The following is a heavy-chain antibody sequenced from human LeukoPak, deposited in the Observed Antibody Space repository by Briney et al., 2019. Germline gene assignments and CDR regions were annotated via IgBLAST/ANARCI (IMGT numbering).Heavy chain of an antibody. CDR2: IYYSGST. J-gene: IGHJ3*02. CDR1: GGSISSYY. D-gene: IGHD3-10*01. Sequence: SETLSLTCTVSGGSISSYYWSWIRQPPGKGLEWIGYIYYSGSTNYNPPLKSRVTTSVDTSKNQFSLKLSSVTAADTAVYYCARDWKRITMVRGLSSGAFDIWGQGTMVTVSS. CDR3: ARDWKRITMVRGLSSGAFDI. V-gene: IGHV4-59*01.